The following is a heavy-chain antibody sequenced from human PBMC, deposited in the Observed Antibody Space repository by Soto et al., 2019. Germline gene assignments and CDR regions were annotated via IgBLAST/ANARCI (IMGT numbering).Heavy chain of an antibody. CDR1: GFTFSDHH. CDR3: ARLMGTSFDR. J-gene: IGHJ4*02. CDR2: ARNKVNSYTT. V-gene: IGHV3-72*01. Sequence: EVQLVESGGGLVQPGGSLRLSCAASGASGFTFSDHHMDWVRQAPGKGLEWVGRARNKVNSYTTAHAASVKGRFTISRDDSKKSLYLQMNSLKTEDTAMYFCARLMGTSFDRWGQGALVTVSS. D-gene: IGHD2-8*01.